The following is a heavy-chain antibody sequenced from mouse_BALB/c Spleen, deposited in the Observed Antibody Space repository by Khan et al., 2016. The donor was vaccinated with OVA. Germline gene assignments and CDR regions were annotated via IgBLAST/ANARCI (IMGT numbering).Heavy chain of an antibody. CDR1: GFSLTSYG. Sequence: QVQLKQSGPGLVAPSQSLSITSTVSGFSLTSYGVHWVRQPPGKGLEWLGVIWPGGSTNYNSALMSRLSICKDNSKGQVFLTMNKLRTDDRAMYCGAGLEDLWGQGTTLTVSA. CDR3: AGLEDL. CDR2: IWPGGST. J-gene: IGHJ2*01. V-gene: IGHV2-9*02.